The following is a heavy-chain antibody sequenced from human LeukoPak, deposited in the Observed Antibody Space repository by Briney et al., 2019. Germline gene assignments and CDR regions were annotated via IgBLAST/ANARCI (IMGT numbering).Heavy chain of an antibody. CDR2: INGYKGNT. V-gene: IGHV1-18*01. J-gene: IGHJ6*03. CDR3: ARGPGGRSGYYPLEDYYYYYYMDV. Sequence: ASVKVSCKASGYTFTSYDINWVRQAPGQGLEWMGWINGYKGNTNYAQKLQGRVTMTTDTSTSTAYMELRSLTSDDTAVYCCARGPGGRSGYYPLEDYYYYYYMDVWGKGTTVTVSS. D-gene: IGHD3-22*01. CDR1: GYTFTSYD.